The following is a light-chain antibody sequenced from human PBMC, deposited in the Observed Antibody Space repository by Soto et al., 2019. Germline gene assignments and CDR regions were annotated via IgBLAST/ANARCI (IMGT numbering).Light chain of an antibody. CDR1: QGISSY. CDR2: SAS. CDR3: QKYNSALT. Sequence: IRMTPSPSSLSVSTGDRVTITCRASQGISSYLAWYQQKPGKVPKLLIYSASTLQSGVPSRFSGSGSGTDFTLTISSLQPEDVATYFCQKYNSALTFGQGTRLDIK. J-gene: IGKJ5*01. V-gene: IGKV1-27*01.